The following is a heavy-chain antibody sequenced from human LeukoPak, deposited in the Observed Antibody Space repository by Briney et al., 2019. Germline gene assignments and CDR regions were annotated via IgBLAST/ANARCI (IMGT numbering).Heavy chain of an antibody. CDR3: ARDQGYSSGWYGGYFDY. D-gene: IGHD6-19*01. V-gene: IGHV3-30*04. CDR1: GFTFSSYA. Sequence: PGGSLRLSCAASGFTFSSYAMHWVRQAPGKGLEWVAVISYDGSNKYYADSVKGRFTISRDNSKNTLYLQMNSLRAEDTAVYYCARDQGYSSGWYGGYFDYWGQGTLVTVSS. CDR2: ISYDGSNK. J-gene: IGHJ4*02.